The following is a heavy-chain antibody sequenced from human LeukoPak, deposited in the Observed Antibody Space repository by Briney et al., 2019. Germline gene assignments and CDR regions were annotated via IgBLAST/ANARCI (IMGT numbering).Heavy chain of an antibody. Sequence: PGGSLRLSCAASGFTFDDYAMHWVRQAPGKGLEWVSGISWNSGSIGYADSVKGRFTISRDNAKNSLYLQMNSLRAEDTALYYCAKDPHYYDSSGYFDYWGQGTLVTVSS. CDR3: AKDPHYYDSSGYFDY. V-gene: IGHV3-9*01. CDR2: ISWNSGSI. CDR1: GFTFDDYA. J-gene: IGHJ4*02. D-gene: IGHD3-22*01.